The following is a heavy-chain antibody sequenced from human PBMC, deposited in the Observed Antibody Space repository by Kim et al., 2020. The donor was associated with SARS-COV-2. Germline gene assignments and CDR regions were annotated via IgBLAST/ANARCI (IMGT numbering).Heavy chain of an antibody. J-gene: IGHJ6*02. V-gene: IGHV4-34*01. Sequence: SETLSLTCAVYGGSFSGYYWSWIRQPPGKGLEWIGEINHSGSTNYNPSLKSRVTISVDTSKNQFSLKLSSVTAADTAVYYCARGVADYVWGSYRRSYYYYGMDDGGQGTSVTVSS. CDR1: GGSFSGYY. CDR2: INHSGST. D-gene: IGHD3-16*02. CDR3: ARGVADYVWGSYRRSYYYYGMDD.